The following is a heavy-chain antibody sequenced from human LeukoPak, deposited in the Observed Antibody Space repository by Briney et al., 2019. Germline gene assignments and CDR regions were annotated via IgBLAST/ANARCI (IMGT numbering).Heavy chain of an antibody. J-gene: IGHJ3*02. CDR2: IYDIGST. Sequence: NPSETLSLTCTVSGGSIRGGGYYWSWIRQHPEKCLEWLGYIYDIGSTDYNPSFKSRFTLSVDTSKNQCSLKVNSVTAADTAVYYCARGPTVTQDAFDIWGPGTMVTVSS. D-gene: IGHD4-17*01. CDR1: GGSIRGGGYY. CDR3: ARGPTVTQDAFDI. V-gene: IGHV4-31*03.